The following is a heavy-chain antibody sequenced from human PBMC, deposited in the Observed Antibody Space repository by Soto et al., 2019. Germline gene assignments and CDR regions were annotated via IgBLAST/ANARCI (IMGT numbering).Heavy chain of an antibody. CDR1: GYTFTTYD. J-gene: IGHJ4*02. D-gene: IGHD6-13*01. Sequence: QVQLVQSGAEVKKPGASVRVSCKASGYTFTTYDIHWVRQAPGLGLEWMGILTPGGGITSYAQKFKGRITMLRDTSKRTAYMELSSLRSEDTAMYYCAKVLSELVPRYFDTWGQGTLVTVSS. CDR2: LTPGGGIT. CDR3: AKVLSELVPRYFDT. V-gene: IGHV1-46*01.